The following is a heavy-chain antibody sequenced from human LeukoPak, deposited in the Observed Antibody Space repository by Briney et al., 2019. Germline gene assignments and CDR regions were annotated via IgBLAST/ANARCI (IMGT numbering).Heavy chain of an antibody. CDR1: GDDISSSNW. Sequence: SGTLSLTCSVSGDDISSSNWWTWVRQPPQKGLEWIGEVYHSGSTNYNPSLKNRIYMSVDKSQNRFSLRLTSVTAADTAVYFCARVRRSGLYFKSFGPWGQGTLVIVSS. D-gene: IGHD3-10*01. CDR3: ARVRRSGLYFKSFGP. CDR2: VYHSGST. V-gene: IGHV4-4*02. J-gene: IGHJ5*01.